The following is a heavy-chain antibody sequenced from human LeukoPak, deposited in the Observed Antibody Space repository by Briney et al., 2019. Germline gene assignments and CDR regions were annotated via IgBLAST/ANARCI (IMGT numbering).Heavy chain of an antibody. J-gene: IGHJ4*02. CDR3: ARDLVDYDFWSGYSPTYYFDY. CDR1: GGSFSGYS. V-gene: IGHV4-34*01. Sequence: PSETLSLTCAVYGGSFSGYSWSWIRQPPGKGLEWIGEINHSGSTNYNPSLKSLVTISLHTSKNQFTLQLSSVTAAGTAVYYCARDLVDYDFWSGYSPTYYFDYWGQGTLVTVSS. D-gene: IGHD3-3*01. CDR2: INHSGST.